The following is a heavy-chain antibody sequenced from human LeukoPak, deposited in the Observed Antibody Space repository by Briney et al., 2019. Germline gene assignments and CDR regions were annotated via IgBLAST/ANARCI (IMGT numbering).Heavy chain of an antibody. V-gene: IGHV1-18*01. J-gene: IGHJ3*02. CDR1: GYTFTSYG. Sequence: ASVKVSCKASGYTFTSYGISWVRQAPGQGLEWMGWISAYNGNTNYAQKLQGRVTMSTDTSTSTAYMELRSLRSDDTAVYYCARDLVLLWFGSSPKGAFDIWGQGTMVTVSS. D-gene: IGHD3-10*01. CDR2: ISAYNGNT. CDR3: ARDLVLLWFGSSPKGAFDI.